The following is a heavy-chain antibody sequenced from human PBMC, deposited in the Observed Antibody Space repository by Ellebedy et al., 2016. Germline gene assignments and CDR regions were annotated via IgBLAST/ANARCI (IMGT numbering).Heavy chain of an antibody. V-gene: IGHV1-18*01. Sequence: ASVKVSCXASGYTFTSYGISWVRQAPGQGLQWMGWISDYSGKREYAQKFQGRVTMTTDTSTSTAYMELKSLRSDDTAVYYCAREPGGVVPAPLYSYWGQGTLVTVSS. J-gene: IGHJ4*02. CDR3: AREPGGVVPAPLYSY. CDR1: GYTFTSYG. D-gene: IGHD2-8*02. CDR2: ISDYSGKR.